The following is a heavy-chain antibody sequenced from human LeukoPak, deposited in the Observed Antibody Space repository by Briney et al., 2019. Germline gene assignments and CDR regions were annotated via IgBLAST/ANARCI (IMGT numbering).Heavy chain of an antibody. J-gene: IGHJ5*02. CDR2: IYYSGST. Sequence: KPAETLSLTCAVSGGSFSGYYWTWIRQPPGKGLEWIGSIYYSGSTYYNPSLKSRVTISVDTSKNQFSLKLSSVTAADTAVYYCARDLHVVVVAATDWFDPWGQGTLVTVSS. V-gene: IGHV4-34*11. D-gene: IGHD2-15*01. CDR3: ARDLHVVVVAATDWFDP. CDR1: GGSFSGYY.